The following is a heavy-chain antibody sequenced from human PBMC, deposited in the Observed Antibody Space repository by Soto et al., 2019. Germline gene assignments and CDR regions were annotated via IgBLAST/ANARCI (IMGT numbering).Heavy chain of an antibody. J-gene: IGHJ4*02. CDR1: GFSVNNRY. Sequence: EVQLVESGGGLIQPGGSLRLSCAASGFSVNNRYMSWVRQPPGKGLELLSIIYGDGGTYYADSVKGRFTVSRDNSKNTLYLQMNSLRVEDTAMYYCLSYSWVQGTLVTVSS. CDR3: LSYS. CDR2: IYGDGGT. V-gene: IGHV3-53*02.